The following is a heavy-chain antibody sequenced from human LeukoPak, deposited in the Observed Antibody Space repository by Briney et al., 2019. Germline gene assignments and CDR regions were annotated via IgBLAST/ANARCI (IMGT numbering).Heavy chain of an antibody. CDR3: ANYRDSSGYHEYYVDY. D-gene: IGHD3-22*01. CDR2: ISGSGGST. J-gene: IGHJ4*02. Sequence: GGSLRLSCAASGVTFSSYAMGWVRQAPGEGVEWVSAISGSGGSTYYADSVNGRFTISRDNSKNTLYLQMNSLRAEDTAVYYCANYRDSSGYHEYYVDYWGQGTLVTVSS. CDR1: GVTFSSYA. V-gene: IGHV3-23*01.